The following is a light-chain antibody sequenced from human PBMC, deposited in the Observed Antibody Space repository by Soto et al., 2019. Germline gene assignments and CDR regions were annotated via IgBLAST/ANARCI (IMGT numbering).Light chain of an antibody. CDR2: DVS. CDR3: SSYTSSSTVV. J-gene: IGLJ2*01. CDR1: RSDVGGYNY. V-gene: IGLV2-14*01. Sequence: SALTQPASVSGSPGQSITISCTGTRSDVGGYNYVSWYQQHPGKAPKLMIYDVSNRPSGVSKRFSGSKAGHTASLTISGLQAEDEADYYCSSYTSSSTVVFGGGTKLTVL.